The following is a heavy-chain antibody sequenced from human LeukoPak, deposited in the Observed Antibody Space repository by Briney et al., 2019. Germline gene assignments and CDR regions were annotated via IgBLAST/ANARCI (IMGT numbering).Heavy chain of an antibody. D-gene: IGHD2-15*01. CDR2: ISSDGNTK. CDR3: ASAALDN. CDR1: GFTFSSYA. J-gene: IGHJ4*02. Sequence: GGSLRLSCAASGFTFSSYALHWVRQAPGKGLEWVAVISSDGNTKYYADSVEGRFTISRDNSKNTLYMQMNSLKTEDTAVYYCASAALDNWGQGILVTVSS. V-gene: IGHV3-30*04.